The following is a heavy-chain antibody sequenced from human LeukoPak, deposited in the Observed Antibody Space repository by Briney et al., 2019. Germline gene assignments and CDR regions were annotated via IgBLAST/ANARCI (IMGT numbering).Heavy chain of an antibody. CDR1: GYTFTGYY. CDR2: INPNSGGT. Sequence: GASVKVSCKASGYTFTGYYMHWVRQAPGQGLEWMGWINPNSGGTNYAQKFQGRVTMTTDTSISTAYMDLSRLRSDDTAVYYCAGERYYASGSVYNRIDYWGQGTLVTVSS. CDR3: AGERYYASGSVYNRIDY. V-gene: IGHV1-2*02. D-gene: IGHD3-10*01. J-gene: IGHJ4*02.